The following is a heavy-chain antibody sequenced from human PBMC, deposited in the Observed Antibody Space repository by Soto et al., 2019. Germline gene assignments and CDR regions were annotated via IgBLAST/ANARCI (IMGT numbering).Heavy chain of an antibody. CDR2: IKQDGSEK. CDR3: ARVVRELGYCSGGSCYSVWYYFDY. Sequence: EVQLVESGGGLVQPGGSLRLSCAASGFTFSSYWMSWVRQAPGKGLEWVANIKQDGSEKYYVDSVKGRFTISRDNAKNSLYLQMNGLRAEDTAVYYCARVVRELGYCSGGSCYSVWYYFDYWGQGTLVTVSS. J-gene: IGHJ4*02. V-gene: IGHV3-7*01. D-gene: IGHD2-15*01. CDR1: GFTFSSYW.